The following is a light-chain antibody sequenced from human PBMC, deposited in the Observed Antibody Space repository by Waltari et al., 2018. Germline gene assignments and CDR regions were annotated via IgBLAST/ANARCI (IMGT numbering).Light chain of an antibody. J-gene: IGKJ3*01. V-gene: IGKV1-33*01. Sequence: DVQMTQSPSSLSASIGDRVTITCQASQDITNYLKWYQQKPGKAPNLLIYATSNLESGVPSRFSGSGSGTLFTFTISSLQPEDIATYYCQQYDSLPLTFGPGTTVDV. CDR3: QQYDSLPLT. CDR1: QDITNY. CDR2: ATS.